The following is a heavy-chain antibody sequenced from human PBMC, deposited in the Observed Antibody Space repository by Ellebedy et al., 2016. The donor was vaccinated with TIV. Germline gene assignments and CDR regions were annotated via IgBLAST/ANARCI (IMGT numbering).Heavy chain of an antibody. CDR3: ARDLWFYFAVGSYGYMDV. CDR2: VYYSGDT. J-gene: IGHJ6*03. V-gene: IGHV4-39*07. Sequence: MPSETLSLTCSVSGGSISIISSHWGWIRQPPGKGLEWIGAVYYSGDTYYNPSLKSRTTISLATSKNQFSLKLSAVTAADTAVYFCARDLWFYFAVGSYGYMDVWGKGTTVTVSS. D-gene: IGHD3-16*01. CDR1: GGSISIISSH.